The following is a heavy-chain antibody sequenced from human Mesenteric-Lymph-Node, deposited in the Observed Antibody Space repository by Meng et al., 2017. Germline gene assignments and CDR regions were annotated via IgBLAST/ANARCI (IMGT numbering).Heavy chain of an antibody. D-gene: IGHD6-6*01. CDR1: GFTFSSYG. Sequence: GESLKISCAASGFTFSSYGMHWVRQAPGKGLEWVAVIWYDGSNKYYADSVKGRFTISRDNSKNTLYLQMNSLRAEDTAVYYCARDNGSSPYFDYWGQGTLVTVSS. V-gene: IGHV3-33*01. CDR2: IWYDGSNK. J-gene: IGHJ4*02. CDR3: ARDNGSSPYFDY.